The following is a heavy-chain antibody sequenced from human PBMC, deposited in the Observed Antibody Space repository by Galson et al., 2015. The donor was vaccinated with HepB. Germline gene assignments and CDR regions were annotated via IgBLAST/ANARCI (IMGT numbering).Heavy chain of an antibody. CDR3: ARPPLRFLDWIPYYDYYYMDV. CDR1: GYTFTDYV. V-gene: IGHV7-4-1*02. D-gene: IGHD3-3*01. Sequence: SVKVSCKASGYTFTDYVVNWVRQAPGQGLEWMGWMNTNTGKPTYAPAFAGRFVFSLDTSVTTAYLQISSLETDDTAVYYCARPPLRFLDWIPYYDYYYMDVWGEGTTVTVSS. CDR2: MNTNTGKP. J-gene: IGHJ6*03.